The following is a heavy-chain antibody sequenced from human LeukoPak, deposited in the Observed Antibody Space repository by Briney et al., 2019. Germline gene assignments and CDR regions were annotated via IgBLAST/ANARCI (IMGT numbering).Heavy chain of an antibody. CDR3: TTDPAYPANHELRFGELYEYYYGMDV. CDR1: GFTFSNAW. Sequence: GGSLRLSCAASGFTFSNAWMSWVRQAPGKGLEWVGRIKSKTDGGTTDYAAPVKGRFTISRDDSKNTLYLQMNSLKTEDTAVYYCTTDPAYPANHELRFGELYEYYYGMDVWGQGTTVTVPS. CDR2: IKSKTDGGTT. D-gene: IGHD3-10*01. J-gene: IGHJ6*02. V-gene: IGHV3-15*01.